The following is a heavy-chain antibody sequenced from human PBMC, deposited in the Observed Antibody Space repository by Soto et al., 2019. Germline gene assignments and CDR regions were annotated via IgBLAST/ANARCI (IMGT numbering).Heavy chain of an antibody. D-gene: IGHD3-9*01. CDR1: GGSFSGYY. J-gene: IGHJ4*02. Sequence: PSETLSLTCAVYGGSFSGYYWSWIRQPPGKGLEWIGEINHSGSTNYNPSLKSRVTISVDTSKNQFSLKLSSVTAADTAVYYCARAAFFLRYFDWFRRYFDYWGQGTLVTVSS. V-gene: IGHV4-34*01. CDR2: INHSGST. CDR3: ARAAFFLRYFDWFRRYFDY.